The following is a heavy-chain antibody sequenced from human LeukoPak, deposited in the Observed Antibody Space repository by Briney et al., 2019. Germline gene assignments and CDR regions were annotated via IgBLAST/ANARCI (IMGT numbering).Heavy chain of an antibody. Sequence: SVKVSCKASGGTFSSYAISWVRQAPGQGLEWMGRIIPILGIANYAQKFQGRVTITADKSTSTAYMELSSLRSEDTAVYYCARDGSGSFFDYWGQGTLVTVSS. CDR2: IIPILGIA. J-gene: IGHJ4*02. CDR3: ARDGSGSFFDY. V-gene: IGHV1-69*04. D-gene: IGHD2-15*01. CDR1: GGTFSSYA.